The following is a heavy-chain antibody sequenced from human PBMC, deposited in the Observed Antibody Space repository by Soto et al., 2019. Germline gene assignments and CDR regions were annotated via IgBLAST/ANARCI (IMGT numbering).Heavy chain of an antibody. V-gene: IGHV1-69*13. D-gene: IGHD2-2*01. CDR2: IIPIFGTA. CDR3: ARDRGITSFDY. J-gene: IGHJ4*02. Sequence: SSVKVSCKASGGTFSSYALSWVRQAPGQGLEWMGGIIPIFGTASYAQKFQGRVTITADESTSTAYMELSSLRSEDTAVYYCARDRGITSFDYGGQGTLVTVSS. CDR1: GGTFSSYA.